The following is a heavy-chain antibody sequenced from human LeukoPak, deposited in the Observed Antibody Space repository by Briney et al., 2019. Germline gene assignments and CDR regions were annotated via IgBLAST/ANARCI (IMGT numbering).Heavy chain of an antibody. D-gene: IGHD5-24*01. Sequence: GASVKVSCKASGYAFITFGISWVRQAPGQGLEWMGWISAFNGNTNYAQKLQGRVTMTTDTSTDTAHMELRSLRSDDTAVYYCARPQDGYNPNFFDYWGQGTLVTVSS. CDR2: ISAFNGNT. V-gene: IGHV1-18*01. CDR1: GYAFITFG. CDR3: ARPQDGYNPNFFDY. J-gene: IGHJ4*02.